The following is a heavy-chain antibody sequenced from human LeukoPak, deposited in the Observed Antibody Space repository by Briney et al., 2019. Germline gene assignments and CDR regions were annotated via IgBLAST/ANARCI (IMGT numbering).Heavy chain of an antibody. V-gene: IGHV3-23*01. Sequence: GGSLRLSCAASGFTFSSYSMNWVRQAPGKGLEWVSAISRSGGDTEYADSVKGRFTISRDNSKNTLYMQMNSLRAEDAAVYYCAKCGTTCYANAFYIWGQGTMVTVSS. D-gene: IGHD2-2*01. CDR3: AKCGTTCYANAFYI. CDR2: ISRSGGDT. J-gene: IGHJ3*02. CDR1: GFTFSSYS.